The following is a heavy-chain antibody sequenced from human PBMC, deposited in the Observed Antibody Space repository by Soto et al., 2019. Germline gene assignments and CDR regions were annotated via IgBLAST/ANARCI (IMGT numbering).Heavy chain of an antibody. V-gene: IGHV4-31*03. CDR3: ASTYDSSGYYYAGFDY. CDR1: GGSISSGGYY. CDR2: IYYSGST. J-gene: IGHJ4*02. Sequence: SETLSLTCTVSGGSISSGGYYWSWIRQHPGKGLEWIGYIYYSGSTYYNPSLKSRATISVDTSKNQFSLKLSSVTAADTAMYYCASTYDSSGYYYAGFDYWGQGTLVTVSS. D-gene: IGHD3-22*01.